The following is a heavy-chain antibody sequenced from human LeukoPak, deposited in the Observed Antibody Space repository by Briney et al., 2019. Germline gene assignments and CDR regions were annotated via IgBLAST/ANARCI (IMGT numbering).Heavy chain of an antibody. CDR3: ARHAHYYDSSGYYYEVYYFDY. D-gene: IGHD3-22*01. CDR2: IYYSGST. J-gene: IGHJ4*02. Sequence: PSEALSLTCTVSGGSISSYYWSWIRQPPGNGLEWIGYIYYSGSTNYNPSLKSRVTISVDTSKNQFSLKLSSVTAADTAVYYCARHAHYYDSSGYYYEVYYFDYWGQGTLVTVSS. CDR1: GGSISSYY. V-gene: IGHV4-59*08.